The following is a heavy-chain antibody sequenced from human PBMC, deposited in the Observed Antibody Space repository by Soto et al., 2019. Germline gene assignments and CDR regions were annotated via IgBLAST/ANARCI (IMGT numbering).Heavy chain of an antibody. V-gene: IGHV3-48*02. CDR2: IDTSSSTT. D-gene: IGHD3-3*01. J-gene: IGHJ3*02. Sequence: EEQLVESGGGLVQPGGSLSLSCAASGFTFGSYSMSWDRQAPGKGLEWVSYIDTSSSTTYYADSVKGRFAISRDNAKNSLYLQVNSLRDEDTAVYYCARDKLTGHFLEAFDIWGQGTMVTVS. CDR3: ARDKLTGHFLEAFDI. CDR1: GFTFGSYS.